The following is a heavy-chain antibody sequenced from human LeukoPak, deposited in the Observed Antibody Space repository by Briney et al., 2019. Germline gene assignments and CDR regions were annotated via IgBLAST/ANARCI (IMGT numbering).Heavy chain of an antibody. D-gene: IGHD6-13*01. CDR1: GYTFTGYY. CDR2: INPNSGGT. V-gene: IGHV1-2*02. Sequence: ASVKVSCKASGYTFTGYYMHWVRQAPGQGLEWMGWINPNSGGTNYAQKFQGRVTMTRDTSISTAYMELSRLRSDDTAVYYCARDPIIAAAGNNWLDPWGQGTLVTVSS. CDR3: ARDPIIAAAGNNWLDP. J-gene: IGHJ5*02.